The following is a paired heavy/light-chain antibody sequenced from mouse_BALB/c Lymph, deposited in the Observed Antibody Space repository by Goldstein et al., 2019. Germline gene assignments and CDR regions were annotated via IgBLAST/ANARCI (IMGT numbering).Light chain of an antibody. CDR1: QSFEHSNGDTY. Sequence: DVLMTQTPLSLPVSLGDQASISCRSSQSFEHSNGDTYLEWYLLKPGQSPKLLIYKVSNRFSGVPDRFSGSGSGTDFTLRISRVEAEDLGVYFCFQGSHFPFTFGSGTKLEIK. J-gene: IGKJ4*01. V-gene: IGKV1-117*01. CDR2: KVS. CDR3: FQGSHFPFT.
Heavy chain of an antibody. CDR1: GFDFSRYW. V-gene: IGHV4-1*02. Sequence: EVKLLESGGGLVQPGGSLKLSCAASGFDFSRYWMSWVRQAPGKGLEWIGEINPDGTTINYAPSLKDKFIISRDNAKNTLYLQMSKVTSEDTALYYCARRGVWFAYWGQGTLVTVSA. CDR2: INPDGTTI. J-gene: IGHJ3*01. CDR3: ARRGVWFAY.